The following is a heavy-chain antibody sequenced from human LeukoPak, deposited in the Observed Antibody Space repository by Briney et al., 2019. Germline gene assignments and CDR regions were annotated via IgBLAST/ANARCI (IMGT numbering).Heavy chain of an antibody. J-gene: IGHJ4*02. CDR3: ARFRGKWELPYYFDY. Sequence: GRSLRLSCTGSAFTFSSYDMHWVRQAPGKGLEWVANIKQDGSEKYYVDSVKGRFTISRDNAKNSLYLQMNSLRAEDTAVYYCARFRGKWELPYYFDYWGQGTLVTVSS. CDR2: IKQDGSEK. V-gene: IGHV3-7*03. D-gene: IGHD1-26*01. CDR1: AFTFSSYD.